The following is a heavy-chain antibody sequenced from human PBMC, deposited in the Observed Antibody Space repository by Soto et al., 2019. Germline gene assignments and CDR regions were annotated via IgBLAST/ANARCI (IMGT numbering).Heavy chain of an antibody. CDR1: GYTFTSYG. Sequence: QVQLVQSGAEVKKPGASVKVSCKASGYTFTSYGISWVRQAPGQGLEWMGWISAYNGNTNYAQKLQGRVTMTTDTPTSTAYMEMTSLRSDDTAVYYCARVTGGSYPQYYYYYGMDVWGQGTTVTVSS. J-gene: IGHJ6*02. CDR3: ARVTGGSYPQYYYYYGMDV. CDR2: ISAYNGNT. D-gene: IGHD1-26*01. V-gene: IGHV1-18*01.